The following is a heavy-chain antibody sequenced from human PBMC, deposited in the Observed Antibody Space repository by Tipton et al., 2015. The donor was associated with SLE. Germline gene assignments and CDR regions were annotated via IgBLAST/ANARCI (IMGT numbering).Heavy chain of an antibody. D-gene: IGHD1-26*01. CDR3: AKPLGATGLAGY. Sequence: SLRLSCAASGFTFSSYAMSWVRQAPGKGLEWVSAISGSGGSTYYADSVKGRFTISRDNSKNTLYLQMNSLRAEDTAVYYCAKPLGATGLAGYWGQGTLVTVSS. V-gene: IGHV3-23*01. CDR1: GFTFSSYA. J-gene: IGHJ4*02. CDR2: ISGSGGST.